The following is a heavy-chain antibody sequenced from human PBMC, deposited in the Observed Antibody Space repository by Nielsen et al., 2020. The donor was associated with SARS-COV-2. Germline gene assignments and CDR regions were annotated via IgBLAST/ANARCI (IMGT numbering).Heavy chain of an antibody. J-gene: IGHJ6*02. Sequence: GGSLRLSCAASGFTFDDYAMHWVRQAPGKGLEWVSGISWNSGSIGYADSVKGRFTISRDNAKNSLYLQMNSLRAEDTALYYCATLAAAGHYYHYGMDVWGQGTTVTSP. D-gene: IGHD6-13*01. CDR1: GFTFDDYA. CDR3: ATLAAAGHYYHYGMDV. V-gene: IGHV3-9*01. CDR2: ISWNSGSI.